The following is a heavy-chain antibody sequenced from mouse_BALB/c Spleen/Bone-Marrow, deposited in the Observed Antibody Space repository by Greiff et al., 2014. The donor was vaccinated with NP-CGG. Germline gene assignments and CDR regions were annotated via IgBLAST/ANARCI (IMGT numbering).Heavy chain of an antibody. V-gene: IGHV1-87*01. CDR3: ARGGNYAGYYFDY. Sequence: ESGAELARPGASVKLSCKASGYTFTGYWMQWVKQRPGQGLEWIGAIYPGDGDTRYTQKFKGKATLTADKSSSTAYMQLSSLASEDSAVYYCARGGNYAGYYFDYWGQGTTLTVSS. J-gene: IGHJ2*01. D-gene: IGHD2-1*01. CDR1: GYTFTGYW. CDR2: IYPGDGDT.